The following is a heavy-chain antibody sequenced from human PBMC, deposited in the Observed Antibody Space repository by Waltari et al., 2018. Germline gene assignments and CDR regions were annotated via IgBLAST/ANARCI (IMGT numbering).Heavy chain of an antibody. J-gene: IGHJ4*02. D-gene: IGHD6-19*01. CDR1: GFTFSSYS. CDR2: ISSRSSYI. CDR3: ARPGIAVAGGGDY. Sequence: EVQLVESGGGLVKPGGSLRLSCAASGFTFSSYSMNWVRQAPGKGLEWVSSISSRSSYIYYADSVKGRFTISRDNAKNSLYLQMNSLRAEDTAVYYGARPGIAVAGGGDYWGQGTLVTVSS. V-gene: IGHV3-21*01.